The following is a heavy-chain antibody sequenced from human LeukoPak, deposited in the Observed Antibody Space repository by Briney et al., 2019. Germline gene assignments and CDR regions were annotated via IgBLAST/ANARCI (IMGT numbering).Heavy chain of an antibody. Sequence: GGSLRLSCAASGFTFSSYGMHWVRQAPGKGLEWVAFTRYDGSNKYYADSVKGRFTISRDNSKNTLYLQMNSLRAEDTAVYYCAKDPRIFGVEYYFDYWGQGTLVTVSS. V-gene: IGHV3-30*02. J-gene: IGHJ4*02. CDR1: GFTFSSYG. D-gene: IGHD3-3*01. CDR2: TRYDGSNK. CDR3: AKDPRIFGVEYYFDY.